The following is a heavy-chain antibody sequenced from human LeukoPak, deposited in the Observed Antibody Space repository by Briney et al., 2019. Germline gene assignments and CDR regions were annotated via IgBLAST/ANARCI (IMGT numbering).Heavy chain of an antibody. CDR2: IYYSGST. Sequence: PSETLSLTCTVSGGSISPYYWSWIRQPPGKGLEWIGYIYYSGSTNYNPSLKSRVTISVDTSKSQFSLKLSSATAADTAVYYCARGGGSGRGNWFDPWDQGSLVIVSS. D-gene: IGHD3-10*01. CDR1: GGSISPYY. V-gene: IGHV4-59*01. CDR3: ARGGGSGRGNWFDP. J-gene: IGHJ5*02.